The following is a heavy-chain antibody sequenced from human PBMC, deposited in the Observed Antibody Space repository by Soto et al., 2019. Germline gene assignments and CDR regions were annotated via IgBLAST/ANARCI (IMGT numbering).Heavy chain of an antibody. CDR2: IIPVFGTE. Sequence: QVQLVQSGAEVKKPGSSVKVSCKASGGSLSNYGISWVRQAPGQGLEWMGGIIPVFGTENYAQKFQGRVTITADESTSIVDMDVTSLRSEATAVYYCARGDATKIVVTTSYGLDVWGQGTRVTVSS. D-gene: IGHD4-17*01. CDR3: ARGDATKIVVTTSYGLDV. CDR1: GGSLSNYG. V-gene: IGHV1-69*12. J-gene: IGHJ6*02.